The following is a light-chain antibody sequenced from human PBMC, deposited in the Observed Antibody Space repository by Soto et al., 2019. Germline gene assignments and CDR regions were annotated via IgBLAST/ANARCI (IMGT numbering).Light chain of an antibody. Sequence: EIVMTQSPATLSVSPGERATLSCRASQSVSSNLAWYQQKPGQAPRLLIYGASIRATGIPARFSGSGSGTEFTLTISSLQSEDFAVYYCQQYKNWITFCQGTRLEIK. CDR1: QSVSSN. CDR2: GAS. CDR3: QQYKNWIT. V-gene: IGKV3D-15*01. J-gene: IGKJ5*01.